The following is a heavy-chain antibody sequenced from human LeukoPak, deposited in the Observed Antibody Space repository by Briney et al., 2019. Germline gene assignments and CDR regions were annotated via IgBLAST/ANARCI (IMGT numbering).Heavy chain of an antibody. CDR1: GFTFSNAW. CDR2: IKSKTDGGTT. CDR3: ASDEIAWGSWATHP. Sequence: GGSLRLSCAASGFTFSNAWMSWVRQAPGKGLEWVGRIKSKTDGGTTDYAAPVKGRFTISRDDSKNTLYLQMNSLKPEDTGVYYCASDEIAWGSWATHPWGQGTLVTVPS. V-gene: IGHV3-15*01. J-gene: IGHJ5*02. D-gene: IGHD3-16*01.